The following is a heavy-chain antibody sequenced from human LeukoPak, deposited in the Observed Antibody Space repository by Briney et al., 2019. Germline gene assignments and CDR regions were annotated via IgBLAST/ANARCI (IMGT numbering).Heavy chain of an antibody. D-gene: IGHD2-21*01. J-gene: IGHJ5*02. CDR1: GGSISRDGDY. V-gene: IGHV4-61*02. CDR2: ISTSGST. Sequence: SETLSLTCTVSGGSISRDGDYWSWIRQPAGKGLEWIGRISTSGSTNYNPSLRSRVTISVDTSKNQFSLKLNSVTAADTAVYYCARAPIEGFDPWGQGTLVTVSS. CDR3: ARAPIEGFDP.